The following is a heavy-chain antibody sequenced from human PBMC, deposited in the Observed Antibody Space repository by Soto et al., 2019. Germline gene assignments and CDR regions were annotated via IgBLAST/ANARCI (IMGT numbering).Heavy chain of an antibody. Sequence: KTSETLSLTCSVSGGSISSYYWSWIRQPAGKGLEWIGRIYTSGTTNYNPSLESRVTMSVDTSKDQFSLKLSSVTAADTAVCYCARGPYCGGDCYFSVWGQGTLVTVSS. D-gene: IGHD2-21*02. CDR3: ARGPYCGGDCYFSV. J-gene: IGHJ4*02. CDR1: GGSISSYY. V-gene: IGHV4-4*07. CDR2: IYTSGTT.